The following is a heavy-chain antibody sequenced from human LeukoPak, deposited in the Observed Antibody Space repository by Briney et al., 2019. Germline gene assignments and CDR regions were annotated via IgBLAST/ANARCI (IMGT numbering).Heavy chain of an antibody. J-gene: IGHJ6*03. V-gene: IGHV3-30*02. Sequence: GGSLRLSCAASGFTFSSYGMHWVRQAPGTGLEWVAFIRSDGSNKNYADSVKGRFTISRDNAKNSLYLQMNSLRAEDTAVYFCAREHKMVRGVIGYYYMDVWGKGTTATVSS. CDR1: GFTFSSYG. CDR2: IRSDGSNK. CDR3: AREHKMVRGVIGYYYMDV. D-gene: IGHD3-10*01.